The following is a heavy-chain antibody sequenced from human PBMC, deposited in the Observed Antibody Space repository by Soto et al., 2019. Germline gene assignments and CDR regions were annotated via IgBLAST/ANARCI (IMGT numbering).Heavy chain of an antibody. Sequence: PGGSLRLSCAASGFTFTTSIMAWVRQAQGTGLQWVSTTTAVGETTYYADSVKGLFTISRDNSQNKVFLQMNSLRSEDTALYYCAKGSSSWYYFDSWGQGIPVTVSS. D-gene: IGHD6-13*01. CDR2: TTAVGETT. J-gene: IGHJ4*02. V-gene: IGHV3-23*01. CDR1: GFTFTTSI. CDR3: AKGSSSWYYFDS.